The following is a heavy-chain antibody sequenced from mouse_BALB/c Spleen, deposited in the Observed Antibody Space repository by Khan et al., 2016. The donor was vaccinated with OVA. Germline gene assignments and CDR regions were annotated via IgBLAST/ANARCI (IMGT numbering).Heavy chain of an antibody. CDR2: INPTSGYT. CDR1: GYTFTTYW. Sequence: VQLQQSGAELAKPGASVKMSCKASGYTFTTYWMHWVKQRPGQGLEWIGYINPTSGYTDYNETFKDRAPLSADKSSSTAYMQLSSLTSEDSAVYYCTRDRIDYWGQGTTLTVSS. J-gene: IGHJ2*01. V-gene: IGHV1-7*01. CDR3: TRDRIDY.